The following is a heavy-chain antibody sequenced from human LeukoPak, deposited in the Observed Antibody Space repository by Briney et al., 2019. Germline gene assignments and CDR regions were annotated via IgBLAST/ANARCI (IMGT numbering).Heavy chain of an antibody. CDR3: AIHDYGEGVDY. D-gene: IGHD4-17*01. Sequence: KSSETLSLTCAVSGGSISSGGYSWSWIRQPPGKGLEWIGYIYHSGSTYYNPSLKSRVTISVDRSKSQFSLKLSSETAADTAVYYCAIHDYGEGVDYWGQGTLVTVSS. CDR1: GGSISSGGYS. V-gene: IGHV4-30-2*01. J-gene: IGHJ4*02. CDR2: IYHSGST.